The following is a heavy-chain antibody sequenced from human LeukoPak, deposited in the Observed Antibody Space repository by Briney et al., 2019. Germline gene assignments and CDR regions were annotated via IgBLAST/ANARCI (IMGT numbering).Heavy chain of an antibody. Sequence: GESLKISCKGSGYSFTSYWIGWVRQMPGKGLEWMGIIYPGDSDTRYSPSFQGQVTISADKSISTAYLQWSSLKALDTAMYYCARSSGSYYRYNWFDPWGQGTLVTVSS. V-gene: IGHV5-51*01. D-gene: IGHD3-10*01. CDR2: IYPGDSDT. J-gene: IGHJ5*02. CDR3: ARSSGSYYRYNWFDP. CDR1: GYSFTSYW.